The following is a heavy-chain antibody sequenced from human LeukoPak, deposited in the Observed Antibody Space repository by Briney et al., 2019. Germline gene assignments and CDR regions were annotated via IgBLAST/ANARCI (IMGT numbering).Heavy chain of an antibody. CDR1: GYNFISYH. CDR3: AREDVVLVDAVRYYYYGMDV. J-gene: IGHJ6*02. V-gene: IGHV1-46*01. Sequence: SVEVSCGASGYNFISYHMHWVRQAPGQGLEWMGIINPSGGSTSYAQKFQDRVTMTRDTSTSTVYMELSSLKSEDTAVYYCAREDVVLVDAVRYYYYGMDVWGQGTTVTVSS. D-gene: IGHD2-8*01. CDR2: INPSGGST.